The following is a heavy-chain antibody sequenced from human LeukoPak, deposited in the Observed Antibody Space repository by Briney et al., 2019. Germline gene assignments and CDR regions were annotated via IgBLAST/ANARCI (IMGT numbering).Heavy chain of an antibody. J-gene: IGHJ4*02. CDR3: ARDPVAVEMATITVTDY. CDR1: GGTFSSYA. V-gene: IGHV1-69*13. D-gene: IGHD5-24*01. Sequence: SVKASCKASGGTFSSYAISWVRQAPGQGLEWMGGIIPIFGTANYAQKFQGRVTITADESTSTAHMELSSLRSEDTAVYYCARDPVAVEMATITVTDYWGQGTLVTVSS. CDR2: IIPIFGTA.